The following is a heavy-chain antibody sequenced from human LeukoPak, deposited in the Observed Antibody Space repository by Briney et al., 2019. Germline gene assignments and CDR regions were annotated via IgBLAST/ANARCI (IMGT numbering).Heavy chain of an antibody. CDR3: AVDCSSASCRPEN. CDR1: GFTFSSYG. CDR2: IRYDGSNK. D-gene: IGHD2-2*01. J-gene: IGHJ4*02. Sequence: GGSLRLSCAASGFTFSSYGMHWVRQAPGKGLEWVAFIRYDGSNKYYADSVKGRFTISRDNSKNTLYLQMNSLRVEDTAVYYCAVDCSSASCRPENWGQGTLVTVSS. V-gene: IGHV3-30*02.